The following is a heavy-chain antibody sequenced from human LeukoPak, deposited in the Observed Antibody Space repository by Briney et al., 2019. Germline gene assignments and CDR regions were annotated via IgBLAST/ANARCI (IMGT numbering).Heavy chain of an antibody. CDR2: ISYDGSIK. J-gene: IGHJ1*01. CDR3: AREFRGQLVLTEYFQH. D-gene: IGHD6-6*01. V-gene: IGHV3-30*04. Sequence: QSGGSLRLSCAASGFTFSNFAMHWVRQAPGKGLEWVAVISYDGSIKYYSDSVKGRFTISRDNSKNTLYLQMNSLRAADTAVYYCAREFRGQLVLTEYFQHWGQGTLVTVSS. CDR1: GFTFSNFA.